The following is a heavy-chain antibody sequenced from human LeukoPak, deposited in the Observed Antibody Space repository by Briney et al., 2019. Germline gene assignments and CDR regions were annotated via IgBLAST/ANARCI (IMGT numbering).Heavy chain of an antibody. CDR2: IYYSGST. Sequence: SQTLSLTCTVSGGSISSGGYYWSWIRQPPGKGLEWIGYIYYSGSTYYNPSLKSRVTISVDTSKNQFSLKLSSVTAADTAVYYCARVVGRWRAAFDIWGQGTMVTVSS. CDR1: GGSISSGGYY. D-gene: IGHD4-23*01. J-gene: IGHJ3*02. CDR3: ARVVGRWRAAFDI. V-gene: IGHV4-31*03.